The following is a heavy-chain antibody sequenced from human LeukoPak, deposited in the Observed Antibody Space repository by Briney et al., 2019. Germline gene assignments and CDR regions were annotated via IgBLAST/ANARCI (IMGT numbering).Heavy chain of an antibody. CDR2: IYYTGST. J-gene: IGHJ4*02. CDR1: GGSVSSGTYY. CDR3: ARRGGSGRSFDY. V-gene: IGHV4-61*01. Sequence: SETLSLTCTVSGGSVSSGTYYWSWIRQRPENGLEWIGYIYYTGSTNYNPSLKSRLTISVDTSKNQFSLKLSSVTAADTAVYYCARRGGSGRSFDYWGQGTLVTVSS. D-gene: IGHD3-10*01.